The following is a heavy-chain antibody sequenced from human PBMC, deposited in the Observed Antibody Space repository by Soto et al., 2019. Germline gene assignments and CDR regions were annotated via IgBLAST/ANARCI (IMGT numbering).Heavy chain of an antibody. CDR3: ASFLDSYNYIDY. J-gene: IGHJ4*02. D-gene: IGHD1-26*01. Sequence: LGLSCAAPRCTFSTYTRLWVRQAPVKALERVSSISPSRSYICQADLGRGGFTISRDDAKNSLYLQMNSLRAHDTSTQYCASFLDSYNYIDYWGQGTLVTVSS. V-gene: IGHV3-21*01. CDR2: ISPSRSYI. CDR1: RCTFSTYT.